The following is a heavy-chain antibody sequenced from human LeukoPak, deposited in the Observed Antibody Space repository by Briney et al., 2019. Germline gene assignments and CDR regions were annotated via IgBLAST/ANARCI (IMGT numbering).Heavy chain of an antibody. CDR3: ARGLRWLQPNFDY. CDR2: INHSGST. V-gene: IGHV4-34*01. J-gene: IGHJ4*02. CDR1: GGSFSGYY. Sequence: SETLSLTCAVYGGSFSGYYWSWIGQPPGKGLEWIGEINHSGSTNYNPSLKSRVTISVDTSKNQFSLKLSSVTAADTAVYYCARGLRWLQPNFDYWGQGTLVTVSS. D-gene: IGHD5-24*01.